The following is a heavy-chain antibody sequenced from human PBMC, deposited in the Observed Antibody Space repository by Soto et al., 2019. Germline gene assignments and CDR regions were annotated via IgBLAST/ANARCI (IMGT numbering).Heavy chain of an antibody. CDR1: GCSISSGGYY. CDR3: ARSVFP. J-gene: IGHJ5*02. CDR2: SYYSGST. V-gene: IGHV4-31*03. Sequence: QVQLQESGPGLVKPSQTLSLTCTVSGCSISSGGYYWTWIRRHPGEGLEWIGYSYYSGSTYYNPSLKIRVTISVDTSKNQFSLKLSSVTAADTAVYCCARSVFPWGQGTVVTVSS.